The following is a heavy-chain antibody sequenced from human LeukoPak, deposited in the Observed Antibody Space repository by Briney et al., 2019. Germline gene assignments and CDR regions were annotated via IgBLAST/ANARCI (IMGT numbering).Heavy chain of an antibody. CDR3: AREATYSSSSYFDY. CDR2: ISSSGSTI. J-gene: IGHJ4*02. Sequence: GGSPRLSCAASGFTFSDYYMSWIRQAPGKGLEGVSYISSSGSTIYYADSVKGRFTISRDNAKNSLYLQMNSLRAEDTAVYYCAREATYSSSSYFDYWGQGTLVTVSS. CDR1: GFTFSDYY. V-gene: IGHV3-11*01. D-gene: IGHD6-6*01.